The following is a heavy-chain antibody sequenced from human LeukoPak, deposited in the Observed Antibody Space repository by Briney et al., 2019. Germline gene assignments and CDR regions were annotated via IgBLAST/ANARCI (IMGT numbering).Heavy chain of an antibody. J-gene: IGHJ4*02. D-gene: IGHD2-2*01. CDR3: ARSTWNFDY. CDR1: GGFFSGYY. V-gene: IGHV4-34*01. CDR2: INHSGST. Sequence: SETLSLTCAVCGGFFSGYYWSWIRQPPGKGLEWIGEINHSGSTNYNPSLKSRVTISVDTSKNQFSLKLSSVTAADTAVYYCARSTWNFDYWGQGTLVTVSS.